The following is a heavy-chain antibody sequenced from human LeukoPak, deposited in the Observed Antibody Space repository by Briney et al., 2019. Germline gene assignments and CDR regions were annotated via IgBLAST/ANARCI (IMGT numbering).Heavy chain of an antibody. Sequence: GGSLRLSCAASGFTFSSYSMNWVRQAPGKGLEWVSSISSSSSYIYYADSVKGRFTISRDNAKNSLYLQMNSLRSEDTAVYYCARGLSTVTTRWFDPWGQGTLVTVSS. J-gene: IGHJ5*02. V-gene: IGHV3-21*04. CDR2: ISSSSSYI. CDR3: ARGLSTVTTRWFDP. D-gene: IGHD4-17*01. CDR1: GFTFSSYS.